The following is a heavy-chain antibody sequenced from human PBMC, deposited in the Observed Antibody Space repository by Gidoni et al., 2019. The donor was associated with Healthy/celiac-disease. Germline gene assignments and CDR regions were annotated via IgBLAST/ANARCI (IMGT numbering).Heavy chain of an antibody. V-gene: IGHV4-59*01. J-gene: IGHJ4*02. CDR1: GGSISSYY. D-gene: IGHD5-12*01. Sequence: QVQLQESGPGLVKPSETLSLTCTVSGGSISSYYWSWIRQPPGKGLEWIGYIYYSGSTNYNPSLKSRVTISVDTSKNQFSLKLSSVTAADTAVYYCARRGDGYNFKEYYFDYWGQGTLVTVSS. CDR2: IYYSGST. CDR3: ARRGDGYNFKEYYFDY.